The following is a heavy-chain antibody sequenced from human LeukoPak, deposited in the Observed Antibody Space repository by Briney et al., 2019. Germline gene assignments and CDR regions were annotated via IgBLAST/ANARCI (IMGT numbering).Heavy chain of an antibody. CDR1: GGSISSYY. V-gene: IGHV4-4*07. D-gene: IGHD6-13*01. CDR2: IYTSGST. J-gene: IGHJ6*02. Sequence: SETLTLTCTVSGGSISSYYWSWIRQPPGKGLEWIGRIYTSGSTNYNPSLKSRVTMSVDTSKNQLSLKLSSVTAADTAVYYCARDKQQPFNYYYYGMDVWGQGTTVAVSS. CDR3: ARDKQQPFNYYYYGMDV.